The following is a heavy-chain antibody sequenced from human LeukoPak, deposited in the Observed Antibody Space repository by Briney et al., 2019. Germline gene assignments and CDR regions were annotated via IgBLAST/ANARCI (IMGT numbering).Heavy chain of an antibody. Sequence: PSETLSLTCAVYGGSFSGYYWSWIRQPPGKGLEWIGEINHNGSTNYNPSLKSRVTISVDTSKNQFSLKLSSVTAADTAVYYCATPGSSGYYDLDYWGQGTLVTVSS. CDR1: GGSFSGYY. CDR3: ATPGSSGYYDLDY. CDR2: INHNGST. D-gene: IGHD3-22*01. J-gene: IGHJ4*02. V-gene: IGHV4-34*01.